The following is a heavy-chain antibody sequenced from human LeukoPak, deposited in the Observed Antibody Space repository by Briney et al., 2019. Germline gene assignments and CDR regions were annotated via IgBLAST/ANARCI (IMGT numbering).Heavy chain of an antibody. V-gene: IGHV4-4*07. CDR3: ARRGVEHTTTSGENFFIN. D-gene: IGHD3-10*01. CDR1: DGCISGHY. J-gene: IGHJ4*02. Sequence: SRSLSLTSAVSDGCISGHYRNWIRHTPGKRLERVVGISSSGSTIYNTSPQSRDTTSEDTSKNQFSPKMSSVTAADTPGYYCARRGVEHTTTSGENFFINWGQGTLVTVSS. CDR2: ISSSGST.